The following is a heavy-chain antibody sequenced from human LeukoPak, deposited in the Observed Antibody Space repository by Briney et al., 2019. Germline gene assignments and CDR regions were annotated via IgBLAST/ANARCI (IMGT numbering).Heavy chain of an antibody. CDR3: AKDNVAAAGRYFDY. Sequence: GGSLRLSCAASGFTFSNYGMHWVRQAPGKGLEWVALISYDGSNKYFADSVKGRFTISRDNSKNTLYLQMHSLRAEDTAVYYCAKDNVAAAGRYFDYWGQGTPFTVSS. D-gene: IGHD6-13*01. J-gene: IGHJ4*02. CDR1: GFTFSNYG. V-gene: IGHV3-30*18. CDR2: ISYDGSNK.